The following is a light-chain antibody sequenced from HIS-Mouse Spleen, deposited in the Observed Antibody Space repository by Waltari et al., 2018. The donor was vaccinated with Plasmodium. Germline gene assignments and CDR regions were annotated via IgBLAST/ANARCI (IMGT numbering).Light chain of an antibody. CDR3: CSYAGSYTYV. CDR1: SSDVGGSTY. CDR2: YVS. J-gene: IGLJ1*01. Sequence: QSPLTQPRSVSGSPGQSVTISCTRHSSDVGGSTYVSWYQQHPVKAPKLMIYYVSKRPSGVPDRFSGSKSGNTASLTISGLQAEDEADYYCCSYAGSYTYVFGTGTKVTVL. V-gene: IGLV2-11*01.